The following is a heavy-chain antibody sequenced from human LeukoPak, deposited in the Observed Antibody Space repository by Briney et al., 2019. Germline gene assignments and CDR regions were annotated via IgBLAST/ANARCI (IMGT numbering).Heavy chain of an antibody. Sequence: GGSLRLSCAASGFTFSSYGMHWVRQAPGKGLEWVAVISYDGSNKYYADSVKGRFTISRDNSKNTLYLQMNSLRAEDTAVYYCAKDWPCSSTSWWNYWGQGTLVTVSS. D-gene: IGHD2-2*01. CDR2: ISYDGSNK. CDR3: AKDWPCSSTSWWNY. J-gene: IGHJ4*02. CDR1: GFTFSSYG. V-gene: IGHV3-30*18.